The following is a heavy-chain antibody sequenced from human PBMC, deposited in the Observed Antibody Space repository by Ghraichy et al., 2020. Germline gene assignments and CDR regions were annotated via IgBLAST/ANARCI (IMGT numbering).Heavy chain of an antibody. CDR2: IRFDESHQ. V-gene: IGHV3-30*02. Sequence: GGSLRLSCAASEFTFSHYGMHWVRQTPGKGLEWVAFIRFDESHQYYADSVKDRFTISRDNSKDTLYLHMTSLRTEDTALYYCAKDKRTKIVPTPTSASGTFYVDAWGQGTLVSVSS. CDR1: EFTFSHYG. D-gene: IGHD1-26*01. J-gene: IGHJ4*02. CDR3: AKDKRTKIVPTPTSASGTFYVDA.